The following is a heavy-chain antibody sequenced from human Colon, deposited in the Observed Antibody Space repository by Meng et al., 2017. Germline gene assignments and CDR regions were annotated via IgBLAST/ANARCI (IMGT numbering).Heavy chain of an antibody. J-gene: IGHJ5*02. CDR3: ARKAAVANNWFDP. V-gene: IGHV1-3*01. D-gene: IGHD6-19*01. CDR2: INAGYGNT. Sequence: QAQLVQSGAEVKKPGASVKVSCKASGYTFTSYAIHWVRQAPGQRLEWMGSINAGYGNTDYSQRFQGRVTITRDTSASTVYMELNSLTSEDTAMYFCARKAAVANNWFDPWGQGTLVTVSS. CDR1: GYTFTSYA.